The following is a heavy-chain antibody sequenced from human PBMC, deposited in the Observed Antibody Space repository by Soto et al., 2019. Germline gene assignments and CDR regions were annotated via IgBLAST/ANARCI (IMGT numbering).Heavy chain of an antibody. CDR3: ARGQVTATGFDY. V-gene: IGHV3-30-3*01. J-gene: IGHJ4*02. CDR2: ISYDGSKK. D-gene: IGHD2-15*01. CDR1: GFTFSSFA. Sequence: QVQLVESGGGVIQPGRSLRLSCVVSGFTFSSFAMHWVRQAPGKGLEWVAVISYDGSKKYYADSVKGRVNISRDNSKNKLYLQMNTLRVEDMAVYYCARGQVTATGFDYWGPGTLVTVSS.